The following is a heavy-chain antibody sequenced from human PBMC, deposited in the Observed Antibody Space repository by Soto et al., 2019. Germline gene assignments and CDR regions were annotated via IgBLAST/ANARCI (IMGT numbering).Heavy chain of an antibody. CDR1: GGTFSSYT. V-gene: IGHV1-69*02. J-gene: IGHJ4*02. CDR2: IIPILGIA. D-gene: IGHD6-13*01. Sequence: AVKVSCKASGGTFSSYTISWVRQAPGQGLEWMGRIIPILGIANYAQKFQGRVTITADKSTSTAYMELSSLRSEDTAVYYCARLTQGYSSSQIDYWGQGTLVTVSS. CDR3: ARLTQGYSSSQIDY.